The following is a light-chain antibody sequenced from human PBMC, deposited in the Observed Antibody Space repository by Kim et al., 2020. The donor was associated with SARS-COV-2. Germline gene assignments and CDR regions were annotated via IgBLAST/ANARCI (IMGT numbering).Light chain of an antibody. CDR2: KVS. V-gene: IGKV2-30*01. CDR3: MYGTHWPPSFT. CDR1: QRPVVTAGKTS. Sequence: SIAGRHHQRPVVTAGKTSLNGFHQRPGQAPGRLIYKVSNRNSATPDRFSFSGSGTDFTLKISRVETEHVGVYYCMYGTHWPPSFTFGGGTKVDIK. J-gene: IGKJ4*01.